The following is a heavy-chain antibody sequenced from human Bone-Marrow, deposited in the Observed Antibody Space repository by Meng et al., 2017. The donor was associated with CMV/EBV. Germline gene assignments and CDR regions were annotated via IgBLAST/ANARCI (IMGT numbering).Heavy chain of an antibody. Sequence: SETLSLTCTVSGGSISSSSYYWGWIRQPPGKGLEWIGSIYYSGSTYYNPSLKSRVTISVDTSKNQFSLKLSSVTAADTAVYYCARARSYCSSTSCYRYYYGMDVWGQGTMVTVSS. V-gene: IGHV4-39*07. J-gene: IGHJ6*02. CDR3: ARARSYCSSTSCYRYYYGMDV. D-gene: IGHD2-2*01. CDR2: IYYSGST. CDR1: GGSISSSSYY.